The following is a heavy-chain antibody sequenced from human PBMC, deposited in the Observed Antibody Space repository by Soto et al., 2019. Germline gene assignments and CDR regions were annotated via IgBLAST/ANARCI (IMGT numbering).Heavy chain of an antibody. J-gene: IGHJ4*02. CDR2: IYHSGST. V-gene: IGHV4-4*02. D-gene: IGHD5-18*01. CDR3: ARGTGGYSYGYDY. Sequence: PSETLSLTCAVSGGSISSSNWWSWVRQPPGKGLEWIGEIYHSGSTNYNPSLKSRVTISVDKSKNQFSLKLSSVTAADTAVYYCARGTGGYSYGYDYWGQGTLVTVSS. CDR1: GGSISSSNW.